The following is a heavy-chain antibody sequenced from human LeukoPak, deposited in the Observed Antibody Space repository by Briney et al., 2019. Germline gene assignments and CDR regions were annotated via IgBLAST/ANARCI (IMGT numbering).Heavy chain of an antibody. Sequence: ASVKVSCKASGYTFTSYAMNWVRQAPGQGLEWMGGITPIFGTANYAQKFQGRVTITAAESTSTAYLELRSLTSEDTAVYFCATERWLQYWGQGTMVTVSS. CDR1: GYTFTSYA. D-gene: IGHD5-24*01. CDR2: ITPIFGTA. CDR3: ATERWLQY. V-gene: IGHV1-69*13. J-gene: IGHJ3*01.